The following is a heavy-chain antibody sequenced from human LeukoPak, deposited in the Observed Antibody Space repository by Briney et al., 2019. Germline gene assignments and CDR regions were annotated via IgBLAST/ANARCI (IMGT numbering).Heavy chain of an antibody. V-gene: IGHV1-69*04. CDR2: IIPIFGIA. J-gene: IGHJ5*02. CDR3: ARSEVIVVVPAAGLRAWFDP. D-gene: IGHD2-2*01. Sequence: ASVKVSCKASGGTFSSYAISWVRQAPGQGLEWMGRIIPIFGIANYAQKFQGRVTITADKSTSTAYMELSSLRSEDTAVHYCARSEVIVVVPAAGLRAWFDPWGQGTLVTVSS. CDR1: GGTFSSYA.